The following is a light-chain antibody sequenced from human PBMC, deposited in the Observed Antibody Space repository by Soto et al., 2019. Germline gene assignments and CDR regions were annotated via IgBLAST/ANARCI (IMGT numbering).Light chain of an antibody. V-gene: IGKV1-33*01. CDR2: DAS. Sequence: DIPMTQSPSSLSASVGDRVTIACQASQDISNYLSWYQQKPGKAPKLLIYDASTLETGVPGRFSGSGSRTHFAISISSLQPEDVATYYCQQFDRLHLSFGGGTKVESK. CDR1: QDISNY. J-gene: IGKJ4*01. CDR3: QQFDRLHLS.